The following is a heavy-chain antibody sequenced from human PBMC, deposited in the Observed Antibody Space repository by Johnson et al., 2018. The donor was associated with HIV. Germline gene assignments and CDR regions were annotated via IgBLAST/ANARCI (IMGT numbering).Heavy chain of an antibody. V-gene: IGHV3-NL1*01. CDR3: ARDVVSDGDYPPDAFDI. D-gene: IGHD2-21*01. J-gene: IGHJ3*02. Sequence: QVQLVESGGGVVQPGRSLRLSCAASGFTFSSYGMHWVRQAPGKGLEWVSVIYSGGKKFHADSVKGRFTIPRDNSKNTLYLQMNGLRAEDTAVYFCARDVVSDGDYPPDAFDIWGHGTMVTVSS. CDR1: GFTFSSYG. CDR2: IYSGGKK.